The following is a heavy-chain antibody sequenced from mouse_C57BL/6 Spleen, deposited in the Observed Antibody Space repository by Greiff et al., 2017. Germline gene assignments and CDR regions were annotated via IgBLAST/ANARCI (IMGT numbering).Heavy chain of an antibody. CDR2: IYPGDGDT. Sequence: QVQLKESGAELVKPGASVKISCKASGYAFSSYWMNWVKQRPGKGLEWIGQIYPGDGDTNYNGKFKGKATLTADKSSSTAYMQLSSLTSEDSAVYFCARYYDYSYVDYWGQGTTLTVSS. V-gene: IGHV1-80*01. D-gene: IGHD2-4*01. J-gene: IGHJ2*01. CDR3: ARYYDYSYVDY. CDR1: GYAFSSYW.